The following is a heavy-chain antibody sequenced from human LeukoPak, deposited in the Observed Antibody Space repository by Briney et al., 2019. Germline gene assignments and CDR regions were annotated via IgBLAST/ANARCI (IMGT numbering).Heavy chain of an antibody. CDR1: GGTFSSYA. J-gene: IGHJ5*02. CDR2: INPNSGGT. V-gene: IGHV1-2*02. Sequence: ASVKVSCKASGGTFSSYAISWVRQAPGQGREWMGWINPNSGGTNYAQKFQGRVTMTRDTSISTAYMELSRLRSDDTAVYYCARGGYDFWCGYSVPGEWFDPWGQGTLVTVSS. CDR3: ARGGYDFWCGYSVPGEWFDP. D-gene: IGHD3-3*01.